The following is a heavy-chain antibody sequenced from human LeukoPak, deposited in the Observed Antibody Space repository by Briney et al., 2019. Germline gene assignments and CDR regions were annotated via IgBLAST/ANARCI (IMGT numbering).Heavy chain of an antibody. Sequence: PGGSLRLSCAASGFTFSSYWMSWVRQAPGKGLEWVANIKQDGSEKYYVDSVKGRFTISRDNAKNSLYLQMNSLRAEDTAVYYCARDGPITMVRGVIINWGLGTLVTVSS. J-gene: IGHJ4*02. CDR2: IKQDGSEK. CDR1: GFTFSSYW. D-gene: IGHD3-10*01. V-gene: IGHV3-7*01. CDR3: ARDGPITMVRGVIIN.